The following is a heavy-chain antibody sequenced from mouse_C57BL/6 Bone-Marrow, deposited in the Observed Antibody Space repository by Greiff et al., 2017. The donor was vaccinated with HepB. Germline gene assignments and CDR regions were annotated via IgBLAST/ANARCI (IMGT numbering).Heavy chain of an antibody. D-gene: IGHD2-2*01. V-gene: IGHV1-54*01. CDR3: ARWFYWYFDV. J-gene: IGHJ1*03. Sequence: QVQLQQSGAELVRPGTSVKVSCKASGYAFTNYLIEWVKQRPGQGLEWIGVINPGSGGTNYNEKFKGKATLTADKSSSTAYMQLSSLTSEDSAVYFCARWFYWYFDVWGTGTTVTVSS. CDR1: GYAFTNYL. CDR2: INPGSGGT.